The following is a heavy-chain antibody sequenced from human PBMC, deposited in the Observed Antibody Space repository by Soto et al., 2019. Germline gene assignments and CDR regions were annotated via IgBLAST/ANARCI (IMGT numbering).Heavy chain of an antibody. V-gene: IGHV4-30-4*01. D-gene: IGHD4-17*01. Sequence: PSETLSLTCTVSGGSISSGDYYWSWIRQPPGKGLEWIGYIYYSGSTYYNPSLKSRVTISLDTTKNQFSLKLSSVTAADTAVYYCARGGRTVTFGMDVWGQGTTVTVSS. CDR3: ARGGRTVTFGMDV. J-gene: IGHJ6*02. CDR1: GGSISSGDYY. CDR2: IYYSGST.